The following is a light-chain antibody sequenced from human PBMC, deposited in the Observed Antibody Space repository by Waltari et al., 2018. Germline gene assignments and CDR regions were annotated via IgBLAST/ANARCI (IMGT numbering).Light chain of an antibody. Sequence: SSELTQDPAVSVALGQTVRITCQGDSLRRYYARWYQQKPGQAPVLVIYGKSSRPSGIPNRFSGSSSGNTASLTITGAQAEDEADYYCSSRDSSGDHVLFGGGTKLTVL. CDR2: GKS. CDR3: SSRDSSGDHVL. CDR1: SLRRYY. V-gene: IGLV3-19*01. J-gene: IGLJ2*01.